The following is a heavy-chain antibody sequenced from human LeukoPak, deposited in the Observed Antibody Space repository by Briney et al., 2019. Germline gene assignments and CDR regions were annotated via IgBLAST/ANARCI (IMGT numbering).Heavy chain of an antibody. D-gene: IGHD6-25*01. V-gene: IGHV3-30-3*01. CDR3: AREYIAAFDY. CDR2: ISYDGSNK. CDR1: GFTFSSYA. Sequence: GGSLRLSCAASGFTFSSYAMHWVRQAPGKGLEWVAVISYDGSNKYYADSVKGRFTISRDNSKNTLYLQMNGLRAEDTAVYYCAREYIAAFDYWGQGILVTVSS. J-gene: IGHJ4*02.